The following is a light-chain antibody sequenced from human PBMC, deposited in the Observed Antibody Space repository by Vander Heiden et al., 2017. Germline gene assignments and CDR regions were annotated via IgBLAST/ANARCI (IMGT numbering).Light chain of an antibody. CDR1: SSDVGGYNY. CDR2: DVS. J-gene: IGLJ2*01. Sequence: GQSITISCTGTSSDVGGYNYVSWYQQHPGKAPKLMIYDVSNRPSGVSNRFPGSKSGNTASLTISGLQAEDEADYYCSSYTSSSTPVVFGGGTKLTVL. CDR3: SSYTSSSTPVV. V-gene: IGLV2-14*04.